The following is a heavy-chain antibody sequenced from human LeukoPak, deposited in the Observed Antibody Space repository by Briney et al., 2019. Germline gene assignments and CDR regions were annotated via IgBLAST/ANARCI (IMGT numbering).Heavy chain of an antibody. CDR2: ISSSSSTI. J-gene: IGHJ4*02. Sequence: PGGSLRLSCAASGFTFSSYSMNWVRQAPGKGLEWVSYISSSSSTIYYADSVKGRFTIPRDNSKNTLYLQMNSLRAEDTAVYYCAKDPWKPTVVAVAGAFFDYWGQGTLVTVSS. V-gene: IGHV3-48*01. CDR3: AKDPWKPTVVAVAGAFFDY. CDR1: GFTFSSYS. D-gene: IGHD6-19*01.